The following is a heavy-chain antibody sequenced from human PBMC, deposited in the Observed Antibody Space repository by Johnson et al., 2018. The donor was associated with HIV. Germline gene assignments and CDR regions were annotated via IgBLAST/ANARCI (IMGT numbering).Heavy chain of an antibody. CDR1: GFTFSTYA. J-gene: IGHJ3*02. V-gene: IGHV3-30-3*01. CDR2: ISDDGTNT. D-gene: IGHD6-19*01. Sequence: QVQLVESGGGVVQPGRSLRLSCAASGFTFSTYAMHWVRQAPGKGLEGVAVISDDGTNTDYADAVKGRFTISRDNSKNTLYLQMKSLRAEDTAVYYCARGYHSSGRCDVFDIWGQGTLVTVSS. CDR3: ARGYHSSGRCDVFDI.